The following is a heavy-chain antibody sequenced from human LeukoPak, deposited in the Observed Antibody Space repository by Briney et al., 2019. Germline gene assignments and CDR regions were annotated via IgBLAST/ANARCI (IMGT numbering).Heavy chain of an antibody. D-gene: IGHD1-26*01. CDR1: GFIFYTHD. J-gene: IGHJ4*02. V-gene: IGHV3-30*02. Sequence: VGSLRLSCGASGFIFYTHDMHWVRQAPGKGLEWVAFIRSDGYHTYYADSVKGRFTITRDNSKNTLYLQMNSLRLEDMAVSYCAKPSGSGVDYWGRGTGVTVSS. CDR2: IRSDGYHT. CDR3: AKPSGSGVDY.